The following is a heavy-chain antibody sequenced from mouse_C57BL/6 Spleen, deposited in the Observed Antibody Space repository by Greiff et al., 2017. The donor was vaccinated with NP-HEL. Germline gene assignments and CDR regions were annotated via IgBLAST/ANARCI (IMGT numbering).Heavy chain of an antibody. CDR2: INPNNGGT. Sequence: VQLQQSGPELVKPGASVKISCKASGYTFTDYYMNWVKQSHGKSLEWIGDINPNNGGTSYNQKFKGKATLTVDKSSSTAYMELRSLTSEDSAVYYCARVRFGYYGSSLDYWGQGTTLTVSS. D-gene: IGHD1-1*01. J-gene: IGHJ2*01. V-gene: IGHV1-26*01. CDR3: ARVRFGYYGSSLDY. CDR1: GYTFTDYY.